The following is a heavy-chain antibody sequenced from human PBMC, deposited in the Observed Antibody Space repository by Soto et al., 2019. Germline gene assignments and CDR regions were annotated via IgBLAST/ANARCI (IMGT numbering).Heavy chain of an antibody. CDR1: GFTFTSHW. J-gene: IGHJ5*02. V-gene: IGHV1-46*01. CDR3: AXDQSDNRGGFSFWWFDP. D-gene: IGHD2-15*01. Sequence: ASVKVSCKASGFTFTSHWMHWVRQAPGQGLQWMGVINPSGTSTIYAQTVQGRVTMTRDTSPSTVDWELSSLRSEDTVVYYCAXDQSDNRGGFSFWWFDPWGEGTLVIVTS. CDR2: INPSGTST.